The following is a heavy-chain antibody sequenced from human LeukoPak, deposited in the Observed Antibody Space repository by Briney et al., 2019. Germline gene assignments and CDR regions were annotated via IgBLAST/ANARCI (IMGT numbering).Heavy chain of an antibody. Sequence: ASVTVSCKASGYTFTNYAMHWVRQAPGQRLEWMGWINAGNGNTKYSQEFQRRVTIPSHTSASTAYMELSSLTSEDMAVYYCARDKAGVSSWSLDSWGQGTLVTVSA. CDR3: ARDKAGVSSWSLDS. J-gene: IGHJ4*02. D-gene: IGHD3-3*01. V-gene: IGHV1-3*03. CDR2: INAGNGNT. CDR1: GYTFTNYA.